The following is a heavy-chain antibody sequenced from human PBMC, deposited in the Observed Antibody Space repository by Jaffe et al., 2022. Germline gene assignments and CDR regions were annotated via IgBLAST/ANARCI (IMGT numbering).Heavy chain of an antibody. CDR3: ARADDYGDYAFDY. J-gene: IGHJ4*02. CDR1: GFTFSSYE. V-gene: IGHV3-48*03. CDR2: ISSSGSTI. Sequence: EVQLVESGGGLVQPGGSLRLSCAASGFTFSSYEMNWVRQAPGKGLEWVSYISSSGSTIYYADSVKGRFTISRDNAKNSLYLQMNSLRAEDTAVYYCARADDYGDYAFDYWGQGTLVTVSS. D-gene: IGHD4-17*01.